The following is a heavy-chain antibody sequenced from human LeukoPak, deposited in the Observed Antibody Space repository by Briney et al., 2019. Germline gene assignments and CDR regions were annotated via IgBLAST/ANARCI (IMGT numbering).Heavy chain of an antibody. CDR3: AREEIGGRSGNLGGLFASYYTYYYMHV. J-gene: IGHJ6*03. CDR2: INPSDGAT. CDR1: GYTFTMYY. D-gene: IGHD1-26*01. V-gene: IGHV1-46*01. Sequence: ASVKVSCKASGYTFTMYYIHWVRQAPGQGLEWMGMINPSDGATTYAQRFQGRVTMTRDMSTTTVYMDLRSLRSEDTAVYFCAREEIGGRSGNLGGLFASYYTYYYMHVWGRGTTVTVSS.